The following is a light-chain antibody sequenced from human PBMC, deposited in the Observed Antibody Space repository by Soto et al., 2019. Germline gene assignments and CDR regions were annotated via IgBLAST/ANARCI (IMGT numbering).Light chain of an antibody. V-gene: IGKV1-39*01. CDR3: QQSYSAPWT. CDR2: AAS. CDR1: QTITSY. J-gene: IGKJ1*01. Sequence: DIQMTQSPSSLSASVGDRVTITCRASQTITSYLNWYQQKPGKAPELLIYAASSLQSGVPSRFSGSVSGTDFTLTISSLQPEDFATYFCQQSYSAPWTFGQGTRVDIK.